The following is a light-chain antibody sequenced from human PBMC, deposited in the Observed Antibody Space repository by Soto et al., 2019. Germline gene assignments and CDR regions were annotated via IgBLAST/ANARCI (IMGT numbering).Light chain of an antibody. CDR1: EGISNN. Sequence: DIPLTQSPSFLSASVGDRVTITSRASEGISNNLAWYQHNPGKPPKLLIYGASTLQSGVPSRFSGSGSGTEFTLTISSLQPEDFATYYCQQLNNYPRALTFGGGTKVEI. CDR3: QQLNNYPRALT. CDR2: GAS. V-gene: IGKV1-9*01. J-gene: IGKJ4*01.